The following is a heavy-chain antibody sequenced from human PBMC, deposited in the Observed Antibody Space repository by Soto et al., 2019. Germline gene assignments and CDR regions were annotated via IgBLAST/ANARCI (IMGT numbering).Heavy chain of an antibody. CDR3: ARDTGIVLMVYATVDAFDI. Sequence: SQTLSLTCAISVDSVSSNSAAWNWIRQSPSRGLEWLGRTYYRSKWYNDYAVSVKSRITINPDTSKNQFSLQLNSVTPEDTAVYYCARDTGIVLMVYATVDAFDIWGQGTMVTVSS. V-gene: IGHV6-1*01. CDR1: VDSVSSNSAA. D-gene: IGHD2-8*01. CDR2: TYYRSKWYN. J-gene: IGHJ3*02.